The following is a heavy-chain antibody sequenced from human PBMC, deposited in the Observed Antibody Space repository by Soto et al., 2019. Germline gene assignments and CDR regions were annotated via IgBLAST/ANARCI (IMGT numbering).Heavy chain of an antibody. CDR3: VAVVTPGGMDV. D-gene: IGHD2-21*02. Sequence: SETLSLTCTVSGGSISSGGYYWSWIRQHPGKGLEWIGYIYYSGSTYYNPSLKSRVTISVDTSKNQFSLKLSSVTAADTAVYYCVAVVTPGGMDVWGQGTTVTVSS. CDR2: IYYSGST. J-gene: IGHJ6*02. V-gene: IGHV4-31*03. CDR1: GGSISSGGYY.